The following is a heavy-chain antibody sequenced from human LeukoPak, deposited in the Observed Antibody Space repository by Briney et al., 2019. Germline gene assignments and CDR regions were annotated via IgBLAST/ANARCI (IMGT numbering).Heavy chain of an antibody. D-gene: IGHD3-22*01. V-gene: IGHV4-39*01. CDR2: IYYSGST. J-gene: IGHJ3*02. CDR3: ARFVDYYDSSGYYYANDAFDI. Sequence: SETLSLTCTVSGGSISSSSYYWGWIRQPPGTGLEWIGSIYYSGSTYYNPSLKSRVTISVDTSKNQFSLKLSSVTAADTAVYYCARFVDYYDSSGYYYANDAFDIWGQGTMVTVSS. CDR1: GGSISSSSYY.